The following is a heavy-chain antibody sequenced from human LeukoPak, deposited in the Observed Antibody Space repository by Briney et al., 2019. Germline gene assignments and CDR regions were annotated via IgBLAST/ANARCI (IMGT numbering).Heavy chain of an antibody. Sequence: ASVKVSCKASGYTFTTYGISWVRQAPGQGLEWMGRISAYNGNTNYAQKFQGRVTMTTDTSTSTAYMELRSLRSDDTAVYYCARQCGSLCPFDYWGRGTLVTVSS. V-gene: IGHV1-18*01. CDR1: GYTFTTYG. J-gene: IGHJ4*02. CDR3: ARQCGSLCPFDY. D-gene: IGHD1-26*01. CDR2: ISAYNGNT.